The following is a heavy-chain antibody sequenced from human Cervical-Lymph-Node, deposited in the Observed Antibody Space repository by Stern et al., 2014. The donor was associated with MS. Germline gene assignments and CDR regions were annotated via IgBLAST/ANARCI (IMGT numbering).Heavy chain of an antibody. D-gene: IGHD1-26*01. CDR3: AKEELGAFDI. V-gene: IGHV3-23*01. Sequence: EVQLLESGGGLVQPGGSLRLSCAASGFTFNIYAMTWVRQAPGKGLEWVSGISTSGGRTYYADSVKGRFTISRDNSKNTLYLQMNSLRAEDTAVYYCAKEELGAFDIWGQGTMVTVSS. CDR1: GFTFNIYA. CDR2: ISTSGGRT. J-gene: IGHJ3*02.